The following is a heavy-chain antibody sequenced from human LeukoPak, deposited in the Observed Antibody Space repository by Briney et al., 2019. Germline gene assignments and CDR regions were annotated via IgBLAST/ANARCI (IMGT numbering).Heavy chain of an antibody. CDR3: ARHYCGGDCYTRFDY. J-gene: IGHJ4*02. V-gene: IGHV4-59*08. CDR2: IFSSGST. Sequence: PSETLTLTCTVSSGSISSYYWSWLRQPPGKGLEWIGCIFSSGSTKYNPSLKSRVTISVDTPNNQFFLKLSSVAAADTAVYYCARHYCGGDCYTRFDYWGQGTLVTVSS. D-gene: IGHD2-21*02. CDR1: SGSISSYY.